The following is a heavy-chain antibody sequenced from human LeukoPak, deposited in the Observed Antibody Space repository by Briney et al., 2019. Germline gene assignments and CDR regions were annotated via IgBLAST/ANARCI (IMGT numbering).Heavy chain of an antibody. J-gene: IGHJ4*02. CDR2: ISSSSSYI. D-gene: IGHD2-15*01. CDR1: GFTFNTYT. V-gene: IGHV3-21*01. CDR3: ARERYCSATSCPFDY. Sequence: GGSLRLSCAASGFTFNTYTLNWVRQAPGKRLERVSPISSSSSYIYHADSLKGRFTISRDNAKNSLYLQINSLRAEDTAVYYCARERYCSATSCPFDYWGQGTRVTVSS.